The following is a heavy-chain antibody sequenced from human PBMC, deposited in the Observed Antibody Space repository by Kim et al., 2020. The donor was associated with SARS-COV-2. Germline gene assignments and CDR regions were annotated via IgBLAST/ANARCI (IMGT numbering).Heavy chain of an antibody. CDR3: ARAGIQLWSTHWYFDL. D-gene: IGHD5-18*01. V-gene: IGHV1-69*01. Sequence: KVQGRVTITADESTSTAYMELGSVRSEDTAVYYCARAGIQLWSTHWYFDLWGRGTLVTVSS. J-gene: IGHJ2*01.